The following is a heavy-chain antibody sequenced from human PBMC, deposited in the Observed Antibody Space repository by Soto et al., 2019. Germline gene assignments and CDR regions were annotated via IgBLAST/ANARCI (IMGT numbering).Heavy chain of an antibody. CDR1: GGSISSSNW. V-gene: IGHV4-4*02. D-gene: IGHD5-12*01. CDR2: IYHSGST. Sequence: KTSETLSLTCAVSGGSISSSNWWSWVRQPPGKGLEWIGEIYHSGSTNYNPSLKSRVTISVDKSKNQFSLKLSSVTAADTAVYYCARIDGYSGYEWGWFDPWGQGTLVTVSS. J-gene: IGHJ5*02. CDR3: ARIDGYSGYEWGWFDP.